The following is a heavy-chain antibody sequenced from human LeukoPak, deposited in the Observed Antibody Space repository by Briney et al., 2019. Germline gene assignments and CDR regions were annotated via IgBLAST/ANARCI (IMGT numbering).Heavy chain of an antibody. D-gene: IGHD3-22*01. V-gene: IGHV4-30-4*01. CDR3: ARPYYYDSRIDP. Sequence: SETLSLTCTVSGVSISSGDYYWSWLRQPPGKGLEWIAYMYYSGSTYYNPSLKSRVTMSADASKNHLSLKLRSVTAADTAVYYCARPYYYDSRIDPWGQGILVTVSS. J-gene: IGHJ5*02. CDR1: GVSISSGDYY. CDR2: MYYSGST.